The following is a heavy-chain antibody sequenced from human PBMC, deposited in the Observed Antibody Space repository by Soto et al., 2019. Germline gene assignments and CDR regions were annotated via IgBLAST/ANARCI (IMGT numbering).Heavy chain of an antibody. CDR1: GGTFSSYA. CDR3: ARGPTTVITFDY. V-gene: IGHV1-69*06. Sequence: SVKVSCKASGGTFSSYAISWVRQAPGQGLEWMGGIIPIFGTANYAQKFQGRVTITADKSTSTAYMELSSLRSEDTAVYYCARGPTTVITFDYWGRGTLVTVSS. D-gene: IGHD4-17*01. CDR2: IIPIFGTA. J-gene: IGHJ4*02.